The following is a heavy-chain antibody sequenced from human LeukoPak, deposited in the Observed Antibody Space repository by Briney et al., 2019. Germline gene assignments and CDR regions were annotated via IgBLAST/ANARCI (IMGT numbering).Heavy chain of an antibody. J-gene: IGHJ5*02. D-gene: IGHD3-10*01. Sequence: ASVKVSCKASGYTFTSYAMNWVRQAPGQGLEWMGWINTNTGNPTYAQGFTGRFVFSLDTSVSTAYLQISSLKAEDTAVYYCARETRSDYYGSGKTFDPWGQGTLVTVSS. CDR1: GYTFTSYA. CDR3: ARETRSDYYGSGKTFDP. V-gene: IGHV7-4-1*02. CDR2: INTNTGNP.